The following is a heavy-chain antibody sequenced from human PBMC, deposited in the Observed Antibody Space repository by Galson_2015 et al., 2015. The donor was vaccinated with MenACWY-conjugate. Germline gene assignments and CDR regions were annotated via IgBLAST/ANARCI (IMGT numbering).Heavy chain of an antibody. V-gene: IGHV6-1*01. D-gene: IGHD6-19*01. CDR3: ARVPHEEPTRTGIAVAGFDY. Sequence: CAISGDSVSSNSAAWNWIRQSPSRGLEWLGRTYYRSKWYNDYAVSVKSRITINPDTSKNQFSLQLNSVTPEDTAVYYCARVPHEEPTRTGIAVAGFDYWGQGTLVTVSS. J-gene: IGHJ4*02. CDR1: GDSVSSNSAA. CDR2: TYYRSKWYN.